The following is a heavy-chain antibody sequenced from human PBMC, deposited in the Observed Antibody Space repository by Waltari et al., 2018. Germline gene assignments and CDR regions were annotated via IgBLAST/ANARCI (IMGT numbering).Heavy chain of an antibody. J-gene: IGHJ6*02. D-gene: IGHD4-17*01. V-gene: IGHV3-11*04. CDR1: GYSISSGYY. CDR2: ISSSSSTI. CDR3: AREYFRKSYGEGGMDV. Sequence: QVQLQESGPGLVKPSETLSLTCSVSGYSISSGYYWGWIRQPPGKGLEWVSYISSSSSTIYYADSVKGRFTISRDNAKNSLYLQMNSLRAEDTAVYYCAREYFRKSYGEGGMDVWGQGTTVTVSS.